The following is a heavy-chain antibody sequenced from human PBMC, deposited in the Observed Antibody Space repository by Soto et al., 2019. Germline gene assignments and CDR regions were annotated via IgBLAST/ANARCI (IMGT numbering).Heavy chain of an antibody. V-gene: IGHV4-34*01. CDR2: INHSGST. CDR1: GGSFSGYY. D-gene: IGHD2-8*01. CDR3: ARRARVLMVYAMEEYNWFDP. Sequence: PSETLSLTCAVYGGSFSGYYWSWIRQPPGEGLDWFGEINHSGSTNYNPSLKSRVTISVDTSKNQFSLKLSSVTAADTAVYYCARRARVLMVYAMEEYNWFDPWGQGTLVTVSS. J-gene: IGHJ5*02.